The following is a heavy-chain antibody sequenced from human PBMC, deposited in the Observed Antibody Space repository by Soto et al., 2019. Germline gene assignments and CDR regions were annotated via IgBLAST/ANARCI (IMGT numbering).Heavy chain of an antibody. V-gene: IGHV3-66*01. D-gene: IGHD3-10*01. CDR3: SRVGQWFGELQSGY. J-gene: IGHJ4*02. CDR1: GFTVSSKY. Sequence: GGSLRLSCAAYGFTVSSKYMTWVRQAPGKGLEWVSLIQSGGTTYYADSVKGRFTISRDTSENTLHLQMDSLRVEDTAVYYCSRVGQWFGELQSGYWGQGIPVTVSS. CDR2: IQSGGTT.